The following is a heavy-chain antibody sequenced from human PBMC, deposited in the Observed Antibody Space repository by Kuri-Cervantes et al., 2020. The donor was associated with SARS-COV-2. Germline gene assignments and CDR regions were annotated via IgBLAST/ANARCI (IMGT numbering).Heavy chain of an antibody. Sequence: SQTLSLTCAVYGGSFSGYYWSWIRQPPGKGLEWIGEINHSGSTNYNPSLKSRVTISVDRSKNQFSLKLSSVTAADTAVYYCARGYSSGWYAFPGYFDYWGQGTLVTVSS. CDR2: INHSGST. CDR1: GGSFSGYY. CDR3: ARGYSSGWYAFPGYFDY. J-gene: IGHJ4*02. D-gene: IGHD6-19*01. V-gene: IGHV4-34*01.